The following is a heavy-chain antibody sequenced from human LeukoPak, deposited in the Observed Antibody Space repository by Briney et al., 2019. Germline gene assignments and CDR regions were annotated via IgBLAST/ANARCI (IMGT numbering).Heavy chain of an antibody. D-gene: IGHD6-13*01. CDR1: GFTFSRYS. CDR2: ISSSSSYI. Sequence: NPGGSLRLSCAASGFTFSRYSMNWVPQAPGKGVEWVSSISSSSSYIYYADSVKGRFTISRDNAKNSLYLQMNSLRAEDTAVYYCAGDSGYSSSWYVSYWGQGTLVTVSS. J-gene: IGHJ4*02. CDR3: AGDSGYSSSWYVSY. V-gene: IGHV3-21*01.